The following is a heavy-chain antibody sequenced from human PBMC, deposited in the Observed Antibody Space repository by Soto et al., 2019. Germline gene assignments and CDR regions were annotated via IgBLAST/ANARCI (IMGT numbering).Heavy chain of an antibody. CDR2: IGRDGSDE. CDR1: GFTFNNYW. J-gene: IGHJ4*02. Sequence: EVKLVESGGGLVQAGGSLRLSCAVSGFTFNNYWMSWVRQAPGRGLEWVANIGRDGSDEFYVAAAKGRFTISRDNARNSHHLQMNSVSADDTGVYNCAGDGGKGEFDNWGQGTLVTVSS. CDR3: AGDGGKGEFDN. V-gene: IGHV3-7*01. D-gene: IGHD2-15*01.